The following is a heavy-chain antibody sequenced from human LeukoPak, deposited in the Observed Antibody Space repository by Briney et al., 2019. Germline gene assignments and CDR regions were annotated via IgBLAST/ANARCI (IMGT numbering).Heavy chain of an antibody. Sequence: SETLSLTCIVSGYSISSGYYWGWIRPPPGKGLEWIGYIHHSGSTYNNPSLKSRVTISVDTSKNQLSLKLSSVTAADTAVYYCARVAAGIGFFQHWGQGTQVTVSS. CDR2: IHHSGST. CDR1: GYSISSGYY. V-gene: IGHV4-38-2*02. J-gene: IGHJ1*01. D-gene: IGHD6-13*01. CDR3: ARVAAGIGFFQH.